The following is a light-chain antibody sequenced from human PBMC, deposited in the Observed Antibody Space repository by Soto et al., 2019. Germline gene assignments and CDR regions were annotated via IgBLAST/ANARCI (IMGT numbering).Light chain of an antibody. J-gene: IGLJ1*01. CDR2: DVS. V-gene: IGLV2-14*01. CDR3: NSYRGTSTPCV. CDR1: SSDVGGYIY. Sequence: QSALTQPASVSGSPGQSITISCTGTSSDVGGYIYVSWYQQHPGKAPKLLIYDVSNRPSGVSNRFSGSKSGNTASLTISGLQDEDEADYYCNSYRGTSTPCVFGTGTKLTVL.